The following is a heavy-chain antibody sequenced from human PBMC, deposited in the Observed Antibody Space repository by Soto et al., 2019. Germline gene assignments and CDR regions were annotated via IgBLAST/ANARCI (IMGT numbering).Heavy chain of an antibody. V-gene: IGHV4-39*01. CDR1: GGSISSSSYY. D-gene: IGHD3-10*01. CDR3: ARHVVHYYGSGSYYKVWFDP. J-gene: IGHJ5*02. Sequence: QLQLQESGPGLVKPSETLSLTCTVSGGSISSSSYYWGWIRQPPGKGLEWIGSIYYSGSTYYNPSLKSRVTISVDTSKNQFSLKLSSVTAADTAVYYCARHVVHYYGSGSYYKVWFDPWGQGTLVTVSS. CDR2: IYYSGST.